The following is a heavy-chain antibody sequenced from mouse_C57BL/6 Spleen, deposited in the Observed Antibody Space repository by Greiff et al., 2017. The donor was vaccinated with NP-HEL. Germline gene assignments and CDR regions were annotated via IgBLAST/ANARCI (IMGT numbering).Heavy chain of an antibody. CDR3: ARIPGYYGSRGGKAMDY. D-gene: IGHD1-1*01. CDR1: GFTFSDYG. CDR2: ISSGSSTI. Sequence: EVQVVESGGGLVKPGGSLKLSCAASGFTFSDYGMHWVRQAPEKGLEWVAYISSGSSTIYYADTVKGRFTISRDNAKNTLFLQMTSLRSEDTAMYYCARIPGYYGSRGGKAMDYWGQGTSVTVSS. V-gene: IGHV5-17*01. J-gene: IGHJ4*01.